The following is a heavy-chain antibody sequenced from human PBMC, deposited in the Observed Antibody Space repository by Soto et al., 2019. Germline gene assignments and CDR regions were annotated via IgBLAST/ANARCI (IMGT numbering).Heavy chain of an antibody. D-gene: IGHD6-6*01. J-gene: IGHJ5*02. V-gene: IGHV6-1*01. CDR2: TYYSSKWYT. Sequence: SQTLSLTCGISGDSVSGDSTAWNWIRQSPSRGLEWLGRTYYSSKWYTDYALSVRSRISITADTSKNQFSLQLNSVTPDDTAVYYCARGRVRLPARPENWFDPWGQGTLVTVSS. CDR1: GDSVSGDSTA. CDR3: ARGRVRLPARPENWFDP.